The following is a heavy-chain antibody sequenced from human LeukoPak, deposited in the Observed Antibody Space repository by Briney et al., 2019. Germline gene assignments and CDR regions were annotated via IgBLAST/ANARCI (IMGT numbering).Heavy chain of an antibody. Sequence: SQTLSLTCTVSGGSISSGSYYWSWIRQPAGKGLEWIGYIYYSGSTNYNPSLKSRVTISVDTSKNQFSLKLSSVTAADTAVYYCARDNGDQVYLWYFDYWGQGTLVTVSS. CDR1: GGSISSGSYY. V-gene: IGHV4-61*10. D-gene: IGHD4-17*01. CDR2: IYYSGST. J-gene: IGHJ4*02. CDR3: ARDNGDQVYLWYFDY.